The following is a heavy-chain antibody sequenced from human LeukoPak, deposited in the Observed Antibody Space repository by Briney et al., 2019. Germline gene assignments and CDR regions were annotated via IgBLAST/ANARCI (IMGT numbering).Heavy chain of an antibody. CDR2: INNDGSRT. V-gene: IGHV3-74*01. D-gene: IGHD7-27*01. Sequence: GGSLRLSCAASGFTLSNSWMFWVRQAPGKGLVWVSDINNDGSRTSYADSVKGRFTISRDGAKNTLFLQMNSLRAEDAAVYYCARGGLPGGFDYWGQGTLVTVSS. CDR1: GFTLSNSW. CDR3: ARGGLPGGFDY. J-gene: IGHJ4*02.